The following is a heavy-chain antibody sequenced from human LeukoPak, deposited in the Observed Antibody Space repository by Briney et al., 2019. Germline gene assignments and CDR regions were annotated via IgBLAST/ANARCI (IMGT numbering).Heavy chain of an antibody. J-gene: IGHJ4*02. CDR2: IKQDGSEQ. D-gene: IGHD5-12*01. V-gene: IGHV3-7*01. CDR3: ARDWGHSGYDYGGGD. Sequence: PGGSLRLSCATSGFTFINYWMTWVRQAPGKGLEWVAHIKQDGSEQKYVDSVKGRFTISRDNAKNSLYLQMNSLRAEDTAVYYCARDWGHSGYDYGGGDWGQGTLVTVSS. CDR1: GFTFINYW.